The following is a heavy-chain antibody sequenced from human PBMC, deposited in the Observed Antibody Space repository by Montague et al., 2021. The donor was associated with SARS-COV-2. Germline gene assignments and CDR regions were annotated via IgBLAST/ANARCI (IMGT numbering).Heavy chain of an antibody. V-gene: IGHV3-23*01. J-gene: IGHJ6*02. CDR2: IHGRGDGT. Sequence: ETLSLTCSVSGVSVSSNNYYWTWIRRPPGKGLEWVSEIHGRGDGTYYAYSVKGRFTISRDNSKNTLYLQMNSIRGEDTAVYYCARDQNYGMDVWGQGTTVIVSS. CDR1: GVSVSSNNYY. CDR3: ARDQNYGMDV.